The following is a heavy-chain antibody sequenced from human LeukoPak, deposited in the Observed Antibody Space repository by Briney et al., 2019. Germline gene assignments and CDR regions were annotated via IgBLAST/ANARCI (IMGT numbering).Heavy chain of an antibody. CDR3: ARGFGSGSYYNY. J-gene: IGHJ4*02. CDR2: INHSGNT. CDR1: GGSFNGYY. Sequence: SETLSLTCTVYGGSFNGYYWSWIRQPPGKGLEWIGEINHSGNTNYNPSLKSRVTISVDTSKNQFSLKLSSVTAADTAVYYCARGFGSGSYYNYWGQGTLVIVSS. V-gene: IGHV4-34*01. D-gene: IGHD3-10*01.